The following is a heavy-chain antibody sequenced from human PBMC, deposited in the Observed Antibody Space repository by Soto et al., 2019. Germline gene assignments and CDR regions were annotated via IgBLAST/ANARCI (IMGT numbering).Heavy chain of an antibody. CDR3: AKVHDYGDFSHYYFDY. V-gene: IGHV3-23*01. Sequence: PGGSLRLSCAASGFTFSSYAMSWVRQAPGKGLEWVSAISGSGGSTYYADSVKGRFTISRDNSKNTLYLQMNSLRAEDTAVYYCAKVHDYGDFSHYYFDYWGQGTLVTVSS. CDR2: ISGSGGST. J-gene: IGHJ4*02. CDR1: GFTFSSYA. D-gene: IGHD4-17*01.